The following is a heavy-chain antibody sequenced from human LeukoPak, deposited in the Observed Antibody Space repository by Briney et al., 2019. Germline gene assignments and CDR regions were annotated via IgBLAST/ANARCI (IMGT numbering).Heavy chain of an antibody. CDR3: ARSGVAATPRTPDC. D-gene: IGHD2-15*01. V-gene: IGHV3-23*01. Sequence: GGSLRLSCAASGFPLTNYAISWVRQAPGKGLEWVSAISASGSTYYADSVKGHFTISRDNSRNTLYLQMNSLRAEDTAVYYCARSGVAATPRTPDCWGQGTLVTVSS. CDR2: ISASGST. CDR1: GFPLTNYA. J-gene: IGHJ4*02.